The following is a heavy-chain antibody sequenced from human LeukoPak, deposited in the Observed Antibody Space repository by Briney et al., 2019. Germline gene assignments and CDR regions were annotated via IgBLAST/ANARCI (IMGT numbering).Heavy chain of an antibody. CDR2: FHNSGTS. J-gene: IGHJ4*02. CDR3: PRGAGWLIDY. V-gene: IGHV4-59*01. Sequence: SETLSLTCTVSDDSISDYYRGWIRQPPGKGLEWIGYFHNSGTSTYNPSLKSRVTISADTSKNQFSLKLNALTTADTAVYYCPRGAGWLIDYWGQGILVTASS. D-gene: IGHD3-16*01. CDR1: DDSISDYY.